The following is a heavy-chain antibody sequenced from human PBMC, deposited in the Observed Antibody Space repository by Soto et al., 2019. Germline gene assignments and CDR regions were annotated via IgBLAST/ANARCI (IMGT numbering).Heavy chain of an antibody. V-gene: IGHV3-9*01. CDR2: ISWNSGSI. J-gene: IGHJ4*02. CDR1: GFTFDDYA. Sequence: EVQLVESGGGLVQPGRSLRLSCAASGFTFDDYAMHWVRQAPGKGLEWVSGISWNSGSIGYADSVKGRFTISRDNAKNSLYLQMNSLRAEDTALYYCAKAVDTAMATPFDYWGQGTLVTVSS. CDR3: AKAVDTAMATPFDY. D-gene: IGHD5-18*01.